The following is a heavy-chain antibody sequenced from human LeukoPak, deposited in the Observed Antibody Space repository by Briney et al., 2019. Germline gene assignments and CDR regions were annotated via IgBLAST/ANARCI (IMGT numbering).Heavy chain of an antibody. CDR3: ARVVPAAKGWFDP. CDR2: FDPEGGET. CDR1: GYTLTELS. J-gene: IGHJ5*02. Sequence: GASVKVSCKVSGYTLTELSMHWVRQAPGKGLEWMGGFDPEGGETIYAQKFQGRVTMTTDTSTSTAYMELRSLRSDDTAVYYCARVVPAAKGWFDPWGQGTLVTVSS. V-gene: IGHV1-24*01. D-gene: IGHD2-2*01.